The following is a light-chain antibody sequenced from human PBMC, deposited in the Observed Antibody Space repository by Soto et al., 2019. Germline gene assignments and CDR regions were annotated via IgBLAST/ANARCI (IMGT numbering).Light chain of an antibody. J-gene: IGKJ1*01. CDR2: KAS. V-gene: IGKV1-5*03. CDR3: QQYHIYSGT. Sequence: DIQMTQSPSTLSASVGYRVTITCRASQTIDSWLAWYQQRPGKPPNLLIYKASTLASGVPSRFSGSGSGTEFTLTINSLQPDDFATYYCQQYHIYSGTFGQGTKVDI. CDR1: QTIDSW.